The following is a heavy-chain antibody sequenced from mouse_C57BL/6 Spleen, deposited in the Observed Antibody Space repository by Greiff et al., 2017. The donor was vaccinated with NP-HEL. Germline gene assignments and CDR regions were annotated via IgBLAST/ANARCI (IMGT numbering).Heavy chain of an antibody. V-gene: IGHV1-69*01. J-gene: IGHJ1*03. CDR3: ARRRDLYFDV. CDR1: GYTFTSYW. Sequence: QVHVKQPGAELVMPGASVKLSCKASGYTFTSYWMHWVKQRPGQGLEWIGEIDPSDSYTNYNQKFKGKSTLTVDKSSSTAYMQLSSLTSEDSAVYYCARRRDLYFDVWGTGTTVTVSS. CDR2: IDPSDSYT.